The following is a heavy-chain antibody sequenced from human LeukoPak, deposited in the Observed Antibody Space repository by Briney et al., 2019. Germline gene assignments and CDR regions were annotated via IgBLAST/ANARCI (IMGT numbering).Heavy chain of an antibody. V-gene: IGHV1-46*01. CDR3: ARAMVRGLSNPFDS. D-gene: IGHD3-10*01. Sequence: ASVKVSCKASGYTFTNYYLHWVRQAPGQGLEWMAMINPSGGSTTYAQKFQGRVTMTRDTSTSTVYMELSSLRYEDTAVYYCARAMVRGLSNPFDSWGQRTLVTVSS. CDR2: INPSGGST. CDR1: GYTFTNYY. J-gene: IGHJ4*02.